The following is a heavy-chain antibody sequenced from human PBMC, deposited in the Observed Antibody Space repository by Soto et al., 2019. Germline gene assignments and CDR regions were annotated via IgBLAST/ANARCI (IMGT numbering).Heavy chain of an antibody. J-gene: IGHJ4*02. CDR2: INAGNGNT. CDR1: GYTFTSYA. CDR3: ARGLRLYYFAY. V-gene: IGHV1-3*01. Sequence: ASVKVSCKASGYTFTSYAMHWVRQAPGQRLEWMGWINAGNGNTKYSQKFQGRVTITRDTSASTAYMELSSLRSEDTAVYYCARGLRLYYFAYWGQGTLVPGSS.